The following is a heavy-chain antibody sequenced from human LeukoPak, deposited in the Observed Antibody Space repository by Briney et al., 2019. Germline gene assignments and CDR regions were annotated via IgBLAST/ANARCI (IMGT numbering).Heavy chain of an antibody. D-gene: IGHD3-22*01. CDR3: ARLVRYDSSGYRFNFDY. CDR1: GGSFSGYY. J-gene: IGHJ4*02. V-gene: IGHV4-34*01. CDR2: INHSGST. Sequence: SETLSLTCAVYGGSFSGYYWSWIRQPPGKGLEWIGEINHSGSTNYNPSLKSRVTISVDTSKNQFSLKLSSVTAADTAVYYCARLVRYDSSGYRFNFDYWGQGTLVTVSS.